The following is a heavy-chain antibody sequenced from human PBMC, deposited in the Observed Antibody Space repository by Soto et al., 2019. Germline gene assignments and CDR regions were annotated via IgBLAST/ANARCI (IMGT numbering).Heavy chain of an antibody. Sequence: QLQLQESGPGLVKPSETLSLTCTVSGGSISSSSYYWGWIRQPPGKGLEWIGSIYYSGSTYYNPSLKSRVTISVDTSKNQFSLKLRSVTAADTAVYYCARLELEPHLWYFDYWGQGTLVTVSS. J-gene: IGHJ4*02. D-gene: IGHD1-1*01. CDR3: ARLELEPHLWYFDY. CDR1: GGSISSSSYY. V-gene: IGHV4-39*01. CDR2: IYYSGST.